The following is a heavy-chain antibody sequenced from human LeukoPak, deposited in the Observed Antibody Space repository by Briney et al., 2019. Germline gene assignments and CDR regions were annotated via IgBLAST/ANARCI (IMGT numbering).Heavy chain of an antibody. CDR2: IVVGSDNT. CDR3: VADPYYDGSGPPRWFDP. D-gene: IGHD3-22*01. Sequence: SVKVSCKASGFTFTSSAMQWVRQARGQRLEWIGWIVVGSDNTNYAQKFQGRVTITRDMSTSTAYMGLSSLGSDDTAVYYCVADPYYDGSGPPRWFDPWGRGTLVTVSS. CDR1: GFTFTSSA. J-gene: IGHJ5*02. V-gene: IGHV1-58*02.